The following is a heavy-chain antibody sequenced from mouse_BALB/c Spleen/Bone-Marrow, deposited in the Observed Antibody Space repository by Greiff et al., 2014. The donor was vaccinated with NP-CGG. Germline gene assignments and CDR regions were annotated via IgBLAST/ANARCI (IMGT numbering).Heavy chain of an antibody. V-gene: IGHV1-87*01. J-gene: IGHJ2*01. CDR1: GYTFTSYW. CDR3: ARGAPFDY. CDR2: IYPGDGDT. Sequence: VQLQQSGAELARPGASAKLSCKASGYTFTSYWMQWVKQRPGQGLEWIGAIYPGDGDTTYTQKFKGKATLTADKSSSTAYMQLSSLASEDSAVYYCARGAPFDYWGQGTTLTVSS.